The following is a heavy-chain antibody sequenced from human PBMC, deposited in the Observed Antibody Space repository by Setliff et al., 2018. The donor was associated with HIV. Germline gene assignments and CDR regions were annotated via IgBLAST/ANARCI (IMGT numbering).Heavy chain of an antibody. D-gene: IGHD3-10*01. V-gene: IGHV4-4*02. CDR2: VFHSGSA. CDR1: GGPLNSRNW. Sequence: PSETLSLTCAVSGGPLNSRNWWSWVRQPPGKELEWIGEVFHSGSADSNASLRSRVMISVDTSKNQFSLKLSAVTAADTAVYYCARDHVFGSRTGFDPWGPGILVTVS. J-gene: IGHJ5*02. CDR3: ARDHVFGSRTGFDP.